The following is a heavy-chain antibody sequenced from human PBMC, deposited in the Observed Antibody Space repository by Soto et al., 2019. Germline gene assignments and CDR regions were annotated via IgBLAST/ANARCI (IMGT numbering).Heavy chain of an antibody. D-gene: IGHD2-15*01. J-gene: IGHJ3*02. CDR2: ISSSSSYI. V-gene: IGHV3-21*01. CDR1: GFTFSSYS. CDR3: ARSWVVVAAYAFDI. Sequence: GGSLRLSCAASGFTFSSYSMNWVRQAPGKGLEWVSSISSSSSYIYYADSVKGRFTISRDNAKNSLYLQMNSLRAEDTAVYYCARSWVVVAAYAFDIWGQGTMVTVSS.